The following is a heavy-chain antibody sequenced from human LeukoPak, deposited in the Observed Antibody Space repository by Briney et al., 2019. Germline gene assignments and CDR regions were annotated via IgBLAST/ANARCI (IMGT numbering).Heavy chain of an antibody. D-gene: IGHD2-15*01. CDR2: ISGSVRST. J-gene: IGHJ4*02. Sequence: GGSLRLSCAASGFTFSSYNMHWVRQAPGQGLEWVSAISGSVRSTYYSDSVKGRFTISKDTSKNTLYLQMNSLRAEDTAIYYCAKDQLNRFCSGGSCSITHDSWGQGTLVTVSS. CDR1: GFTFSSYN. V-gene: IGHV3-23*01. CDR3: AKDQLNRFCSGGSCSITHDS.